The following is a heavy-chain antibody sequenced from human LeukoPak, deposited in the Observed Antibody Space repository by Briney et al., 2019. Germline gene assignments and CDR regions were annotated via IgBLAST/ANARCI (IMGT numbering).Heavy chain of an antibody. CDR3: ARDDYDSSGYYDY. J-gene: IGHJ4*02. V-gene: IGHV1-2*06. Sequence: ASVKVSCKASGYTFTGYYMHWVRQAPGQGLEWMGRINPNSGGTNYAQKFQGKVTMTRDTSISTAYMELSRLRSDDTAVYYCARDDYDSSGYYDYWGQGTLVTVSS. CDR1: GYTFTGYY. D-gene: IGHD3-22*01. CDR2: INPNSGGT.